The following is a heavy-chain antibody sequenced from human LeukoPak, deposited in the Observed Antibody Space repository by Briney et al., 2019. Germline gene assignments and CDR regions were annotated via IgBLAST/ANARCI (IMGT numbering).Heavy chain of an antibody. CDR1: GYTFTGYY. J-gene: IGHJ4*02. CDR3: ARDRVGYCSSTSCYGFDY. Sequence: ASVKVSCKASGYTFTGYYMHWVRQAPGQGLEWMGWINPNSGGTNYAQKFQGRVTMTRDTSISTAYMELSSLRSEDTAVYYCARDRVGYCSSTSCYGFDYWGQGTLVTVSS. V-gene: IGHV1-2*02. CDR2: INPNSGGT. D-gene: IGHD2-2*01.